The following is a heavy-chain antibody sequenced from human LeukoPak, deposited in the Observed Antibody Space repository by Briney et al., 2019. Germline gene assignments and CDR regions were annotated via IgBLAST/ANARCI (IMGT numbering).Heavy chain of an antibody. J-gene: IGHJ4*02. D-gene: IGHD2-21*01. CDR3: ARAASSTSCYFSGGDCYSYGDFDY. CDR2: IYYSGST. CDR1: GGSISSHY. Sequence: SETLSLTCTVSGGSISSHYWSWIRQPPGKGLEWIGYIYYSGSTNYNPSLKSRVTISVDTSKNQFSLKLSSVTAADTAVYYCARAASSTSCYFSGGDCYSYGDFDYWGQGTLVTVSS. V-gene: IGHV4-59*11.